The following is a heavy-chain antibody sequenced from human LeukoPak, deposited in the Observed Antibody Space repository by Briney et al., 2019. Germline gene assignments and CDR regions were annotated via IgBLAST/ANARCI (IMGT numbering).Heavy chain of an antibody. CDR1: GYSFTSYW. CDR3: ARQDHRYNWNDWAPYYFVY. D-gene: IGHD1-20*01. CDR2: IYPGDSDT. J-gene: IGHJ4*02. Sequence: GESLKISCKGSGYSFTSYWIGWVRQIPGKGLEWMGIIYPGDSDTRYSPSFQGQVTISADKSISTAYLRWSSLKASDTAMYYCARQDHRYNWNDWAPYYFVYWGEGTLVTVSS. V-gene: IGHV5-51*01.